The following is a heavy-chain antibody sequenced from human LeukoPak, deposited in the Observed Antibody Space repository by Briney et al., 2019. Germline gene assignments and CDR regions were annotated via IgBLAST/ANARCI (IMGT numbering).Heavy chain of an antibody. CDR2: ISYSGST. V-gene: IGHV4-59*01. CDR3: ARYIWGSYPTFEDY. D-gene: IGHD3-16*02. Sequence: PSETLSLTCTVSGGSISSYYWSWIRQPPGKGLEWTGYISYSGSTNYNPSLKSRVTISVDTSKNQLSLKLNSVTAADTAVYYCARYIWGSYPTFEDYWGQGSLVTVSS. J-gene: IGHJ4*02. CDR1: GGSISSYY.